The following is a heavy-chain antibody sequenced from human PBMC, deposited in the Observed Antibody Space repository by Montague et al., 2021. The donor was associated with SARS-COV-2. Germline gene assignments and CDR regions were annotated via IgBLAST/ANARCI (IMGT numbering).Heavy chain of an antibody. CDR2: IYDGGAV. D-gene: IGHD4-23*01. CDR1: GGSITGYY. CDR3: VRDHPYGGPRGAYDI. V-gene: IGHV4-59*01. Sequence: SETLSLTCTVSGGSITGYYWSWLRRSPGNGLEWIAYIYDGGAVNXNPSLGSRVTISTDTSKNQLSLKVNSVTAADTAVYYCVRDHPYGGPRGAYDIWGQGTVVTVSS. J-gene: IGHJ3*02.